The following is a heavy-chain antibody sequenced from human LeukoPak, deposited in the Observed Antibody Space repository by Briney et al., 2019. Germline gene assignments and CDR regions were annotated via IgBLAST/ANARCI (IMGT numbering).Heavy chain of an antibody. CDR1: GGTFSSYA. Sequence: GASVKVSCKASGGTFSSYAISWVRQAPGQGLEWMGGIIPIFGTANYAQKFQGRVTTTTDESTSTAYMELSSLRSEDTAVYYCARGVTMTNYYMDVWGKGTTVTVSS. D-gene: IGHD3-22*01. CDR3: ARGVTMTNYYMDV. V-gene: IGHV1-69*05. J-gene: IGHJ6*03. CDR2: IIPIFGTA.